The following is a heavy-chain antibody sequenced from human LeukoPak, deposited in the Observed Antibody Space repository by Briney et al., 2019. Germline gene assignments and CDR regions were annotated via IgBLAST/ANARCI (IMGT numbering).Heavy chain of an antibody. CDR1: RGSISSYY. D-gene: IGHD4-23*01. CDR3: ARHTTVVPPHYFDY. CDR2: IYYSGST. J-gene: IGHJ4*02. V-gene: IGHV4-59*08. Sequence: PSETLSLTCTVSRGSISSYYWSWIRQPPGKGLEWIGYIYYSGSTNYNPSLRSRVTISLDTSKNQISLKLSSVTAADTAVYYCARHTTVVPPHYFDYWGQGTLVTVSS.